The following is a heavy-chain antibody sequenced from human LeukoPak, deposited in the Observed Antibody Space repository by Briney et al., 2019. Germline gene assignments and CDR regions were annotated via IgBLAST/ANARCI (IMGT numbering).Heavy chain of an antibody. D-gene: IGHD1-26*01. J-gene: IGHJ3*02. CDR1: GFTFTSHS. CDR2: ITANGGST. Sequence: GGSLRLSCTASGFTFTSHSMHWVRQAPGKGLEYVSSITANGGSTYYANSVRGRFTISRDNSKKTLYLQMGSLRAEDMAVYYCARELYSVNPHDGFDIWGQGTMVTVS. CDR3: ARELYSVNPHDGFDI. V-gene: IGHV3-64*01.